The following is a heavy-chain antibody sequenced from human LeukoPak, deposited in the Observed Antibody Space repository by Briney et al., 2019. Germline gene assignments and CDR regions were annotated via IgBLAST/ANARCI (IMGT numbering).Heavy chain of an antibody. D-gene: IGHD6-19*01. CDR3: ARHTSNGWYFIDY. V-gene: IGHV4-59*08. Sequence: SETLSLTCTVSGGSISSYYWSWIRQPPGKGLEWIGYISYSGSTNYSPSLKSRVTISVDTSKKQFSLKLRSVTAADTAVYYCARHTSNGWYFIDYWGQGTLVTVSS. J-gene: IGHJ4*02. CDR2: ISYSGST. CDR1: GGSISSYY.